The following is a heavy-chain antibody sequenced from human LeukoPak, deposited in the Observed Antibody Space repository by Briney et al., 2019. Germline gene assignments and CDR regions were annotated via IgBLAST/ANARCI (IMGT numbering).Heavy chain of an antibody. Sequence: GGSLRLSCAASGFTFSSYAMSWVRQAPGKGLEWVSAISGSGGSTYYADSVKGRFTISRDNSKNTLYLQMNSLRTEDTAVYYCAKDYGGNSGVYYWGQGTLVTVSS. CDR2: ISGSGGST. CDR1: GFTFSSYA. D-gene: IGHD4-23*01. J-gene: IGHJ4*02. CDR3: AKDYGGNSGVYY. V-gene: IGHV3-23*01.